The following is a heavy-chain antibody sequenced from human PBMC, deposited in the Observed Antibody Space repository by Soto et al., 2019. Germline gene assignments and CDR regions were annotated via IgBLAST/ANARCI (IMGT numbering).Heavy chain of an antibody. J-gene: IGHJ6*02. CDR1: GGSISSYY. Sequence: SETLSLTCTVSGGSISSYYWSWIRQPPGKGLEWIGYIYYSGSTNYNPSLKSRVTISVDTSKNQFSLKLSSVNAADTAVYYCARGQLTGGSDYYYGMDVWGQGTTVT. CDR3: ARGQLTGGSDYYYGMDV. V-gene: IGHV4-59*01. D-gene: IGHD7-27*01. CDR2: IYYSGST.